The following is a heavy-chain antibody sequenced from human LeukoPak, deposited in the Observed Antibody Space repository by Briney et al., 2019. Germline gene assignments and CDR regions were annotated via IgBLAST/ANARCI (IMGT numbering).Heavy chain of an antibody. D-gene: IGHD6-13*01. J-gene: IGHJ4*02. V-gene: IGHV4-34*01. Sequence: SETLSLTCAVYGGPFSGYYWSRIRQPPGKGLEWIGEINHSGSTNYNPSLKSRVTISVDTSKNQFSLKLSSVTAADTAVYYCTRGPGIAAAGLFDYWGQGTLVTVSS. CDR1: GGPFSGYY. CDR2: INHSGST. CDR3: TRGPGIAAAGLFDY.